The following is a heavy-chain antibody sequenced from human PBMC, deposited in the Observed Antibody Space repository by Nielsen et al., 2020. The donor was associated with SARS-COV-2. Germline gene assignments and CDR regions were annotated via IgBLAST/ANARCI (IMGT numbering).Heavy chain of an antibody. CDR3: ATGLGSGYYNY. Sequence: ASVKVSCKGSGFTFSRHDHGITWVRQAPGQGLEWMGWVSAYNGNTNNAQKFQGRVTMTTDTSTSTAYVELRSLRSDDTAVYYCATGLGSGYYNYWGQGSLVTVSS. J-gene: IGHJ4*02. CDR2: VSAYNGNT. V-gene: IGHV1-18*04. CDR1: GFTFSRHD. D-gene: IGHD6-25*01.